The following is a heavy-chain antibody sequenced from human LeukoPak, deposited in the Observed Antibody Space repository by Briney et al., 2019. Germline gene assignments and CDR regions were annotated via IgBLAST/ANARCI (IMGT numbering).Heavy chain of an antibody. J-gene: IGHJ6*03. V-gene: IGHV3-64*02. Sequence: PGGSLRLSCAASGFTFNSYTRHWVRQAPGKGLEYVSAIISHGSSTHYADSVKGRFTISRDNSWNTLYLQVDSLRAEDMAVYYCARVKMGATVSDYYHYYLDVWGKGTTVTVSS. D-gene: IGHD1-26*01. CDR3: ARVKMGATVSDYYHYYLDV. CDR1: GFTFNSYT. CDR2: IISHGSST.